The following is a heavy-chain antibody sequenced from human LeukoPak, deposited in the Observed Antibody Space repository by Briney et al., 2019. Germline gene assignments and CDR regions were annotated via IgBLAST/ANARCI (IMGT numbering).Heavy chain of an antibody. V-gene: IGHV4-59*01. D-gene: IGHD6-19*01. CDR2: IYYSGST. J-gene: IGHJ3*02. CDR1: GGSISSYY. Sequence: SETLSLTCTVSGGSISSYYWSWIRQPPGKGLEWIGYIYYSGSTNYNPSLKSRVTISVDTSKNQFSLKLSSVTAADTAVYYCAREEVSGPDALDIWGQGTMVTVSS. CDR3: AREEVSGPDALDI.